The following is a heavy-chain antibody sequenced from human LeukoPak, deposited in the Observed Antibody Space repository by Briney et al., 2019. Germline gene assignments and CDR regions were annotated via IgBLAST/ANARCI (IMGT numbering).Heavy chain of an antibody. D-gene: IGHD3-22*01. J-gene: IGHJ3*02. CDR1: GFTFSSYW. CDR2: VSSDGTRT. CDR3: ARVGSTDSPHAFDI. Sequence: GSLRLSCEASGFTFSSYWMDWVRQAPGKGLVWVSGVSSDGTRTRYAESVKGRFSISRDNAKNTLYLQMNSLRAEDTAVYYCARVGSTDSPHAFDIWGQGTMVTVSS. V-gene: IGHV3-74*01.